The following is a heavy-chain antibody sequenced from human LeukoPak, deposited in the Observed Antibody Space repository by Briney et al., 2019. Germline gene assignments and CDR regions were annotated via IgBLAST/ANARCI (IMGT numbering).Heavy chain of an antibody. D-gene: IGHD2-21*01. V-gene: IGHV4-59*08. CDR2: IYYSGST. Sequence: SETLFLTCTVSGGSISSYYWSWFRQPPGKRLEWIGYIYYSGSTNYNPSLKSRVTISVDTSKNQFSLKLSSVTVADTAVYYCARHVAIDWYYFDYWGQGTLVTVSS. CDR1: GGSISSYY. CDR3: ARHVAIDWYYFDY. J-gene: IGHJ4*02.